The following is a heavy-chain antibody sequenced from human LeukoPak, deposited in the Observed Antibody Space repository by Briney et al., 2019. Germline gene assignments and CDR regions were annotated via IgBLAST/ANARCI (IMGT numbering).Heavy chain of an antibody. CDR1: GYTFTDSY. D-gene: IGHD3-10*01. V-gene: IGHV1-2*02. CDR2: INPETGGT. Sequence: GASVKVSCKASGYTFTDSYMHWVRQAPGQGLEWMGWINPETGGTNYAQRFQGRVTMTRDTSIRTAYMELNSLRSDDTAVYYCARDGRLTIFVRGIITEGSPPKNWGQGTLVTVSS. CDR3: ARDGRLTIFVRGIITEGSPPKN. J-gene: IGHJ4*02.